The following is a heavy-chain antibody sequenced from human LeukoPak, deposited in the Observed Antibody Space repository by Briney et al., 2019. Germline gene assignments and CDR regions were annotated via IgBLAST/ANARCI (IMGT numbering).Heavy chain of an antibody. V-gene: IGHV3-30*03. J-gene: IGHJ5*02. CDR1: GYTFSSYG. D-gene: IGHD3-3*01. Sequence: GGSLRLSCAASGYTFSSYGVHGVRQAPGKGVEGVAVISYDGSNKYYADSVKGRFTISRDNSKNTLYLQMNSLRAEDTAVYYALVGVVIQNWFDPWGQGTLVTVSS. CDR2: ISYDGSNK. CDR3: LVGVVIQNWFDP.